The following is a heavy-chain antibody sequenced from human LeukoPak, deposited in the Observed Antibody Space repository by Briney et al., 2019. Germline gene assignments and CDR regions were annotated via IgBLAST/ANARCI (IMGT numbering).Heavy chain of an antibody. V-gene: IGHV3-23*01. J-gene: IGHJ4*02. CDR3: AKGDLVDTAMVYFDY. Sequence: GGSLRLSCAASGSTFSSYAMSWVRQAPGKGLEWVSAISGSGGSTYYADSVKGRFTISRDNSKNTLYLQMNSLRAEDTAVYYCAKGDLVDTAMVYFDYWGQGTLVTVSS. CDR1: GSTFSSYA. CDR2: ISGSGGST. D-gene: IGHD5-18*01.